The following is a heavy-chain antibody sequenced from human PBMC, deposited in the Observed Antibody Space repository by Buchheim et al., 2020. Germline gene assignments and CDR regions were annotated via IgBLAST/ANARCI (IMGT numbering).Heavy chain of an antibody. D-gene: IGHD4/OR15-4a*01. CDR3: SREGVLTHLDY. CDR1: GYTFTSFA. V-gene: IGHV1-3*01. CDR2: ITAGNGYT. J-gene: IGHJ4*02. Sequence: QVQFVQSGAEVKKPGASVKVSCKASGYTFTSFAIHWVRQAPGQRLEWMGWITAGNGYTKYSQQLQGRLTLTTDTSASKAYMELSGLRSEDTAVYYCSREGVLTHLDYWGQGTL.